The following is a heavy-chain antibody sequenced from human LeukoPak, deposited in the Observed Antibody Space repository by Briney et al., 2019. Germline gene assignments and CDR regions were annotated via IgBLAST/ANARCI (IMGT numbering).Heavy chain of an antibody. V-gene: IGHV1-69*13. CDR3: ARDFGLGPWFDP. J-gene: IGHJ5*02. D-gene: IGHD3/OR15-3a*01. Sequence: SVKVSCKASGYTFTSYGISWVRQAPGQGLEWMGGIIPIFGTANYAQKFQGRVTITADESTSTAYMELSSLRSEDTAVYYCARDFGLGPWFDPWGQGTLVTVSS. CDR1: GYTFTSYG. CDR2: IIPIFGTA.